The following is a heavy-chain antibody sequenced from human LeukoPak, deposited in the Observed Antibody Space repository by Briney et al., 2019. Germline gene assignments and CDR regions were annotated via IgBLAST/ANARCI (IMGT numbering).Heavy chain of an antibody. D-gene: IGHD6-19*01. V-gene: IGHV4-34*01. CDR3: ASGAVAGAFDY. CDR1: GGSFSGYY. J-gene: IGHJ4*02. Sequence: PSETLSLTCAVYGGSFSGYYWGWIRQPPGKGLEWIGEINHSGSTNYNPSLKSRVTISVDTSKNQFSLKLSSVTAAETAVYYCASGAVAGAFDYWGQGTLVTVSS. CDR2: INHSGST.